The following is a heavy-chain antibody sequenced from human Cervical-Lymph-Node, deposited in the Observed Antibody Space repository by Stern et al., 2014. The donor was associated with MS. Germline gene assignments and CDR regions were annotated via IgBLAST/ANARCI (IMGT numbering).Heavy chain of an antibody. CDR1: GVTVNRYV. D-gene: IGHD5-18*01. CDR2: IVPFHSTA. Sequence: QVQLVESGAEVKRPGSSVKVSCKASGVTVNRYVISWVRQAPGQGLEWMGGIVPFHSTASYAQKFQDRVTISADKITNTTYLELRSLRSEDTAVYYCASVAQLWRSWFDPWGQGTLVTVSS. CDR3: ASVAQLWRSWFDP. V-gene: IGHV1-69*06. J-gene: IGHJ5*02.